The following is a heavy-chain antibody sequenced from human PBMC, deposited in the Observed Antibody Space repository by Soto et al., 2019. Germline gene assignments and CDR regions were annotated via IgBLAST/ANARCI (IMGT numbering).Heavy chain of an antibody. J-gene: IGHJ5*02. CDR2: ISSSSSTI. CDR3: ARNSYYDILTGYTQSATNNWFDP. D-gene: IGHD3-9*01. CDR1: GFTFSSYS. Sequence: EVQLVESGGGLVQPGGSLRLSCAASGFTFSSYSMNWVRQAPGKGLEWVSYISSSSSTIYYADSVKGRFTISRDNAKNSLYLQMNSLRDEDTAVYYCARNSYYDILTGYTQSATNNWFDPWGQGTLVTVSS. V-gene: IGHV3-48*02.